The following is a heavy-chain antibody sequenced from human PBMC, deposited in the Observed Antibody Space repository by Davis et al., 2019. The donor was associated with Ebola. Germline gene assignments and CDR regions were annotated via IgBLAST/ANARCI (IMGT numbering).Heavy chain of an antibody. D-gene: IGHD3-16*01. J-gene: IGHJ4*02. CDR2: ISYGGST. V-gene: IGHV4-34*09. CDR3: ASWGREGY. Sequence: MPSETLSLTCAVYGGSFTDYFWSWIRQPPGKGLEWIGYISYGGSTYYNPSLNSRVTISVDTSKNQFSLKLSSVTAADTAVYYCASWGREGYWGQGTLVTVSS. CDR1: GGSFTDYF.